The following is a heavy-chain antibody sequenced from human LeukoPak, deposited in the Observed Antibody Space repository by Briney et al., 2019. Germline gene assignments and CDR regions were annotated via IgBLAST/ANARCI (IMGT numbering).Heavy chain of an antibody. CDR1: GDSVSSNSAA. CDR2: TYYRSKWYN. D-gene: IGHD6-13*01. J-gene: IGHJ5*02. V-gene: IGHV6-1*01. CDR3: ARERAAGYNWFDP. Sequence: SQTLSLTCAISGDSVSSNSAAWNWIRQSSSGGLEWLGRTYYRSKWYNDYAVSVKSRITINPDTSKNQFSLQLNSVTPEDTAVYYCARERAAGYNWFDPWGQGTLVTVSS.